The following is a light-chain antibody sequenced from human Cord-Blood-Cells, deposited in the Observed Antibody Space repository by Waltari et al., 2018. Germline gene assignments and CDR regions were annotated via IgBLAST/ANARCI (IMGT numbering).Light chain of an antibody. Sequence: QLVLTQSPSASASLGASVKLTCTLSSGHSSYAIAWHQQQPEKGPRYLMKLNSDGSHSKGDGIPYRFSGSSSGAERYLTSSSLQSEDEADYYCQTWGTGIRVFGGGTKLTVL. V-gene: IGLV4-69*01. J-gene: IGLJ3*02. CDR2: LNSDGSH. CDR3: QTWGTGIRV. CDR1: SGHSSYA.